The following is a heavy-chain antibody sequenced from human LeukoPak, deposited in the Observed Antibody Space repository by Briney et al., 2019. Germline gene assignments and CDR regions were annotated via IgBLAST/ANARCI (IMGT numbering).Heavy chain of an antibody. J-gene: IGHJ4*02. Sequence: PSETLSLTCTVSGYSISSGYYWGWIRQPPGKGLEWIGSIYHSGSTYYNPSLNSRVTILVDTSKNQFSLKLTSVTAADTAVYYCARMLRCIGGSCYSGGGVGVDFWGQGTLVTVSS. D-gene: IGHD2-15*01. V-gene: IGHV4-38-2*02. CDR1: GYSISSGYY. CDR2: IYHSGST. CDR3: ARMLRCIGGSCYSGGGVGVDF.